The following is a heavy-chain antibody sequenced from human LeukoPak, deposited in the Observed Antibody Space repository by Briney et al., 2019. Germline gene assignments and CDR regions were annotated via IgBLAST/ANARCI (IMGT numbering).Heavy chain of an antibody. CDR2: IKSKTDGGTT. J-gene: IGHJ4*02. CDR1: GFTFSNAW. Sequence: GGSLRLSCAASGFTFSNAWMSWVRQAPGKGLEWVGRIKSKTDGGTTDYAAPVKGRFTISRDDSKNTLYLQMNSLKTEDTAVYYCTTDAQGYDSSGYYPEGYWGQGTLVTVSS. CDR3: TTDAQGYDSSGYYPEGY. V-gene: IGHV3-15*01. D-gene: IGHD3-22*01.